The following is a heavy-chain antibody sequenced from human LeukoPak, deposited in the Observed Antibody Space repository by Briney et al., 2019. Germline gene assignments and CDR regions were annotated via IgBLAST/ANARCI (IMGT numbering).Heavy chain of an antibody. CDR1: GGTFSSYA. CDR3: ATVGNDYGDYDAFDI. J-gene: IGHJ3*02. Sequence: GASVKVSCKASGGTFSSYAISWVRQAPGQGLEWMGGIIPIFGTANYAQKFQGRVTMTEDTSTDTAYMELSSLRSEDTAVYYCATVGNDYGDYDAFDIWGQGTMVTVSS. V-gene: IGHV1-69*06. CDR2: IIPIFGTA. D-gene: IGHD4-17*01.